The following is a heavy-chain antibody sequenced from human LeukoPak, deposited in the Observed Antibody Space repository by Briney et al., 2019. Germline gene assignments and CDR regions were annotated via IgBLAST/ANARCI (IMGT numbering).Heavy chain of an antibody. Sequence: SETLSLTCTVSGGSISSYYWSWIRQPPGKGLEWIGYIYYSGSTYYNPSLKSRVTISVDTSKNQFSLKLSSVTAADTAVYYCASSDSSSVDYWGQGTLVTVSS. CDR1: GGSISSYY. CDR2: IYYSGST. V-gene: IGHV4-59*12. D-gene: IGHD6-6*01. J-gene: IGHJ4*02. CDR3: ASSDSSSVDY.